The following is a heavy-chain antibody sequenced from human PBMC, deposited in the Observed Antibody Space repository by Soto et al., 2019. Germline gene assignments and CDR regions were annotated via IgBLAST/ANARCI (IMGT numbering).Heavy chain of an antibody. CDR3: VRRHVSATGIDWFDP. J-gene: IGHJ5*02. D-gene: IGHD6-13*01. CDR1: GYTFTSYG. CDR2: INAANGDT. V-gene: IGHV1-3*01. Sequence: ASVKVSCKASGYTFTSYGIHWVRQAPGQRLEWIGWINAANGDTKYSPKFQGRVTITRDTSASTAYMELSSLRSEDTAVYYCVRRHVSATGIDWFDPWGQGTLVTVSS.